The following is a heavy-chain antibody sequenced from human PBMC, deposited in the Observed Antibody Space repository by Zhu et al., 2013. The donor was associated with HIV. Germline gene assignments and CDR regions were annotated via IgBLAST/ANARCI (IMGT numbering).Heavy chain of an antibody. V-gene: IGHV1-69*02. CDR1: GGTFSSYT. CDR3: ARVRRWRWLRIMEGYFDY. D-gene: IGHD5-12*01. Sequence: QVQLVQSGAEVKKPGSSVKVSCKASGGTFSSYTISWVRQAPGQGLEWMGRIIPILGIANYAQKFQGRVTITADKSTSTAYMELSSLRSEDTAVYYCARVRRWRWLRIMEGYFDYWGQGTLVTVSS. J-gene: IGHJ4*02. CDR2: IIPILGIA.